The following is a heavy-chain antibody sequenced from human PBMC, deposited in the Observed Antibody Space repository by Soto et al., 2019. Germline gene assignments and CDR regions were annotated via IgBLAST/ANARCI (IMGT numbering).Heavy chain of an antibody. J-gene: IGHJ4*02. CDR2: ISGSGGST. CDR3: AKDLELEVWLASSEYYFDY. Sequence: GGSLRLSCAASGFTFSSYAMSWVRQAPGKGLEWVSAISGSGGSTYYADSVKGRFTISRDNSKNTLYLQMNSLRAEDTAVYYCAKDLELEVWLASSEYYFDYWGQGTLVTVSS. CDR1: GFTFSSYA. D-gene: IGHD6-19*01. V-gene: IGHV3-23*01.